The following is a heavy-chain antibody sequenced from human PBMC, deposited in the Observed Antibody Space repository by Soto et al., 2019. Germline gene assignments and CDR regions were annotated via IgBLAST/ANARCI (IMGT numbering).Heavy chain of an antibody. CDR1: GYTFTDYH. V-gene: IGHV1-2*02. Sequence: QVQLVQSGAEVKKPGASVRVSCKASGYTFTDYHMHWVRQAPGQGLEWMGWINPNSGGTNYAQKFQGRVTMTRDASISSVYMELSRLRSEDTAMYYFAVTHARVPTMSKGAYYYYSIEVGGQATTVTVST. CDR3: AVTHARVPTMSKGAYYYYSIEV. J-gene: IGHJ6*01. CDR2: INPNSGGT. D-gene: IGHD3-16*01.